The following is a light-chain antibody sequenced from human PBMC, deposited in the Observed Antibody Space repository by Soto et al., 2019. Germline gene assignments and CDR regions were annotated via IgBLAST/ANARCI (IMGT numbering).Light chain of an antibody. Sequence: EIVLTQSPDTLSLSPGERATLSCRASQSVSSSYLAWYQQKPGQAPRLLIYGASSRATGIPDRFSGSGSGTDFTLTITRLEPEDFAVYYYQQYGSSPMSTFGQGTKLEIK. V-gene: IGKV3-20*01. CDR1: QSVSSSY. CDR3: QQYGSSPMST. J-gene: IGKJ2*01. CDR2: GAS.